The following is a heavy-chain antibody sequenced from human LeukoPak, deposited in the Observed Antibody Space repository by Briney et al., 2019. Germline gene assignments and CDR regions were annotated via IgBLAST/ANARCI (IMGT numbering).Heavy chain of an antibody. D-gene: IGHD6-13*01. CDR1: GYTFTDYY. Sequence: ASVKVSCKASGYTFTDYYMHWVRQAPGQGLEWMGWINPNSGVTMYAQNFQGRVTMTRDTSISTAYMDLSRLRSDDTAVYYCARGGDSSSWYGWFDPWGQGTLVTVSS. CDR2: INPNSGVT. V-gene: IGHV1-2*02. J-gene: IGHJ5*02. CDR3: ARGGDSSSWYGWFDP.